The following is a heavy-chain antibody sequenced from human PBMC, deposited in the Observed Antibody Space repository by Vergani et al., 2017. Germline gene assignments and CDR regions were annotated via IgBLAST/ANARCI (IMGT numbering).Heavy chain of an antibody. CDR1: GYSFTSYW. CDR2: IYPGDSDT. V-gene: IGHV5-51*04. D-gene: IGHD6-13*01. CDR3: ARYSSSWYREVYEYYYYYYMDV. Sequence: EVQLVQSGAEVKKPGESLKISCKGSGYSFTSYWIGWVRQMPGKGLEWMGIIYPGDSDTRYSPSFQGQVTISADKPISTAYLQWSSLKASDTAMYYCARYSSSWYREVYEYYYYYYMDVWGKGTTVTVSS. J-gene: IGHJ6*03.